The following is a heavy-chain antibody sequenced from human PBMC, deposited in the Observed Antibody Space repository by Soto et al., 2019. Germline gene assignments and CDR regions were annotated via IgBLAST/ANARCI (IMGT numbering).Heavy chain of an antibody. CDR1: GFTISNYG. D-gene: IGHD2-2*01. V-gene: IGHV3-30-3*01. CDR2: ISYDGTIT. CDR3: ATTRVGPCSSSICFSGIFAGMDV. J-gene: IGHJ6*02. Sequence: QVQLVESGGGVVQPGRSLRLSCAASGFTISNYGMHWVRQAPGKGLEWVAVISYDGTITYYADSVKGRFTISRDNSKNTLYLQMNRLRTDDTVVYYCATTRVGPCSSSICFSGIFAGMDVWGPGTTVTVSS.